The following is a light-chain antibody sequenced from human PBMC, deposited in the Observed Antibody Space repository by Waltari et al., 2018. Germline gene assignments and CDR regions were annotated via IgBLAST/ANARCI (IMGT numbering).Light chain of an antibody. CDR1: ESLLFSDGNTY. CDR2: KVS. J-gene: IGKJ2*01. CDR3: MQGTHWPVYT. V-gene: IGKV2-30*01. Sequence: VVMTQSPLSLPVTLGQPASISCRSSESLLFSDGNTYLNWFHQRPGQSPRRLIYKVSNRDSGVPDRFSGSGSDTVFTLEISRVEAEDVGVYYCMQGTHWPVYTFGQGTRLEI.